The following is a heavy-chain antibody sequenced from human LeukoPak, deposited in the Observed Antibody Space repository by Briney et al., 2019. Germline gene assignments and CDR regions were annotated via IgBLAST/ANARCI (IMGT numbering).Heavy chain of an antibody. V-gene: IGHV3-23*01. CDR2: ISGSGGNT. CDR1: GFTFSSYA. D-gene: IGHD3-10*01. CDR3: TKDRVNWYFDL. Sequence: GGSLRLSCAASGFTFSSYAMVWVRQAPGTGLEWVSTISGSGGNTFYADSVKGRFTISRDNSKNTLYLQMNSLRAEDTAVYYCTKDRVNWYFDLWGRGTLVTVSS. J-gene: IGHJ2*01.